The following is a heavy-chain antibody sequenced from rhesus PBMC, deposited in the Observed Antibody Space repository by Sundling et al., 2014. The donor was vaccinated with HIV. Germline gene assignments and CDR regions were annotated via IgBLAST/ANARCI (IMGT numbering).Heavy chain of an antibody. CDR1: GFTFSSYG. CDR2: INSGGSST. J-gene: IGHJ6*01. D-gene: IGHD3-3*01. Sequence: EVQLVETGGGLVQPGGSLKLSCAASGFTFSSYGMSWVRQAPGKGLEWVSAINSGGSSTYYADSVKGRFTISRDNSKNTLSLQMNSLRAEDTAVYYCAKERALQYLDWFGGLDSWGQGVVVTVSS. CDR3: AKERALQYLDWFGGLDS. V-gene: IGHV3S42*01.